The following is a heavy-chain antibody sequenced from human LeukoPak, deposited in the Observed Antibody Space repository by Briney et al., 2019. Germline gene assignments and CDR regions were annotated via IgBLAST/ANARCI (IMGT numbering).Heavy chain of an antibody. CDR1: GFTFSSYA. CDR2: ISASGGST. J-gene: IGHJ4*02. Sequence: PGGSLRLSCAASGFTFSSYAMSWVRQAPGKGLKWFSAISASGGSTYYADSVKGRFTISRDNSKNTLYLQMNSLRAEDTAVYYCAKDGVVVPTVIVVVAYFDYWGQGTLVTVSS. D-gene: IGHD3-22*01. V-gene: IGHV3-23*01. CDR3: AKDGVVVPTVIVVVAYFDY.